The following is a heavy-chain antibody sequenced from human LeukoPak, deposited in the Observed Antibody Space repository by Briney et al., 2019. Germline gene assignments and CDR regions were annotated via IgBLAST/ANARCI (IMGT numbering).Heavy chain of an antibody. V-gene: IGHV3-23*01. J-gene: IGHJ4*02. CDR1: GFNFNIFA. D-gene: IGHD3-16*01. CDR3: AKDSIMITFGGVID. CDR2: VSRSGDYT. Sequence: GGSLRLSCAASGFNFNIFAMSWVRQAPGKGLEWVSGVSRSGDYTYYTDSVKGRFTISRDNSKNTLYLQMNSLRAEDTAVYYCAKDSIMITFGGVIDWGQGTLVTVSS.